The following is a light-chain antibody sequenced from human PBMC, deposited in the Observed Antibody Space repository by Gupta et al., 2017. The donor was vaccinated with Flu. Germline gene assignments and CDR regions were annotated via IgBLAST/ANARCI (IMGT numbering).Light chain of an antibody. Sequence: TPLEPASISCRSSPSLLYSSVYNDLDWYLQKPGQSPQLLIYFGFNRASGVPDRFSGSGSGTEFTLHISSVQAEDFGVYFCMQAIQSPYTFGQGTKLDI. CDR3: MQAIQSPYT. J-gene: IGKJ2*01. CDR1: PSLLYSSVYND. V-gene: IGKV2-28*01. CDR2: FGF.